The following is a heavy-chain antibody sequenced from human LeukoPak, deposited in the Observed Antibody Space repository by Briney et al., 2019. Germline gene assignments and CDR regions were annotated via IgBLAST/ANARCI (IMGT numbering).Heavy chain of an antibody. CDR2: ISGSGGST. J-gene: IGHJ4*02. D-gene: IGHD6-13*01. CDR3: AKDTNYSSRKQGGYYFDY. Sequence: GGSLRLSCAASGFTFSSYAVSWVRQAPGKGLEWVSAISGSGGSTYYADSVKGRFTISRDNSKNTLYLQMNSLRAEDTAVYYCAKDTNYSSRKQGGYYFDYWGQGTLVTVSS. V-gene: IGHV3-23*01. CDR1: GFTFSSYA.